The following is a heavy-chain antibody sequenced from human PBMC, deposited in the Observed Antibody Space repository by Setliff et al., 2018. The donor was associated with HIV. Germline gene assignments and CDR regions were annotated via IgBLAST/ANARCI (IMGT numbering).Heavy chain of an antibody. V-gene: IGHV1-46*01. CDR3: TRAFPPMIPAAFDI. J-gene: IGHJ3*02. CDR2: INPSDGIP. D-gene: IGHD3-16*01. CDR1: GFSFSRHY. Sequence: VKVSCKSSGFSFSRHYMHWVRQAPGEGLEWVAMINPSDGIPSYAQKFQDRVVVTRDTSRSIVYMELSSLLSEDTAVYFCTRAFPPMIPAAFDIWGLGTLVTVSS.